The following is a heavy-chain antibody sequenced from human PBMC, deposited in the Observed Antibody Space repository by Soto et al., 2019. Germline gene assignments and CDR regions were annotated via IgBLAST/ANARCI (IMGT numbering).Heavy chain of an antibody. D-gene: IGHD3-10*01. CDR2: INIGTGVT. V-gene: IGHV1-3*04. CDR1: GYSFTDYS. CDR3: ARCHYQLFRVDH. Sequence: ASVNVSCKASGYSFTDYSIQWMRQAPGQRPEWVGWINIGTGVTQISQRFQGRVNLSRDTSATTAYMELDSLRYEDTAVYYCARCHYQLFRVDHWGQGTLVTVSS. J-gene: IGHJ4*01.